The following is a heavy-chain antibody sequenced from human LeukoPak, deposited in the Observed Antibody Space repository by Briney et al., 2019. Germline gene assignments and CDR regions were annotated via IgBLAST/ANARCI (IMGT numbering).Heavy chain of an antibody. J-gene: IGHJ4*02. V-gene: IGHV1-69*04. Sequence: ASVKVSCKASGGTFSSYAISWVRQAPGQGLEWMGRIIPTFGIANYAQKFQGRVTITADKSTSTAYMELSSLRSEDTAVYYCARDRGELLYYFDYWGQGTLATVSS. CDR3: ARDRGELLYYFDY. D-gene: IGHD1-26*01. CDR2: IIPTFGIA. CDR1: GGTFSSYA.